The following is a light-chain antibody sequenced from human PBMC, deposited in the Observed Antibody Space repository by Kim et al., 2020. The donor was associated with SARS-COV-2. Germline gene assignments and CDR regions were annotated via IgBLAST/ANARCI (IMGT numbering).Light chain of an antibody. J-gene: IGKJ1*01. CDR3: QHRKT. Sequence: PSTLSASVGDRVTITCRASQILSGRLAWYQQKPGKAPRLLIFDASTLESGVPSRFRGSGSGTEFILTISSLQPDDFASYYCQHRKTFGQGTKVDIK. V-gene: IGKV1-5*01. CDR1: QILSGR. CDR2: DAS.